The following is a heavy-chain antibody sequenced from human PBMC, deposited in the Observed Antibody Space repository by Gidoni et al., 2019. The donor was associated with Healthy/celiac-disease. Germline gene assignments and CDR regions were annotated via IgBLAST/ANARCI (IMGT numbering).Heavy chain of an antibody. Sequence: EVQLVEAGGGWVQPGRSRRRSCTADGSNVGEEAMSWVRQAPGKGLEWVGFIRSKAYGGTTDYAASVKGRFTISRDDSKSIAYLQMNSLKTEDTAVYYCTREIPVAVAGARGAFDIWGQGTMVTVSS. CDR2: IRSKAYGGTT. V-gene: IGHV3-49*04. CDR1: GSNVGEEA. D-gene: IGHD6-19*01. CDR3: TREIPVAVAGARGAFDI. J-gene: IGHJ3*02.